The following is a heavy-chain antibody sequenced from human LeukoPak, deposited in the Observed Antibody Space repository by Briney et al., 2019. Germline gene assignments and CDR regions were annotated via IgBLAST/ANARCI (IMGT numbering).Heavy chain of an antibody. Sequence: KSSETLSLTCTVSGYSISSGYYGGWIRQSPGKGLEWIGSIYHGGSTYYNPSLRSRVIVSVDTSKNHFSLKMSSVTAADTAVYYCARDLASCAGDCYSDGFDYWGQGTLVTVSS. J-gene: IGHJ4*02. V-gene: IGHV4-38-2*02. CDR3: ARDLASCAGDCYSDGFDY. D-gene: IGHD2-21*02. CDR2: IYHGGST. CDR1: GYSISSGYY.